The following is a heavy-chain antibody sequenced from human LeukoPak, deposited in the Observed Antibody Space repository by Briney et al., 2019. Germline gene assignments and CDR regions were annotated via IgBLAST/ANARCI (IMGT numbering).Heavy chain of an antibody. J-gene: IGHJ4*02. CDR1: GGSISSGGYY. V-gene: IGHV4-30-2*01. D-gene: IGHD3-22*01. Sequence: SQTLSLTCTVSGGSISSGGYYWSWIRQPPGKGLEWIGYIYHSGSTYYNPSLKSRVTISVDRSKNQFSLKLNSVTAADTAVYYCAGHYYDSSGYYWGQGTLVTVSS. CDR2: IYHSGST. CDR3: AGHYYDSSGYY.